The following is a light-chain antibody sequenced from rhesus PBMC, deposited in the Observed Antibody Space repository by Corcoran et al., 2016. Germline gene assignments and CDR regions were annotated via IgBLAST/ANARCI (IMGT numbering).Light chain of an antibody. V-gene: IGLV2S9*01. J-gene: IGLJ1*01. CDR3: CSYRRTNTFI. Sequence: QSALTQPPSVSKSLGQSVTISCTETTGGIGSSVGVSWYQQDPGTAPRLLIYDVSKRPSGVSDRFSGSKSGNTSSLTISGLQAEDEADYYCCSYRRTNTFIFGSGTRLTVL. CDR1: TGGIGSSVG. CDR2: DVS.